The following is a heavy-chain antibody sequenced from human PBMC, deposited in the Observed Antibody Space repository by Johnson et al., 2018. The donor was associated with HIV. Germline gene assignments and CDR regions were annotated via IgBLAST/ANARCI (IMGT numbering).Heavy chain of an antibody. V-gene: IGHV3-23*01. CDR3: AKRVASTGGVFDI. Sequence: VQLLESGGGLVQPGGSLRLSCVISGFTFSNYAMTWVRQAPGKGLEWISTISGSADGTQYAESVMGRFTISRDNSKDTLYLQMDSLRAEDTAMYFCAKRVASTGGVFDIWGQGTLVTVSS. J-gene: IGHJ3*02. CDR2: ISGSADGT. CDR1: GFTFSNYA. D-gene: IGHD2-2*01.